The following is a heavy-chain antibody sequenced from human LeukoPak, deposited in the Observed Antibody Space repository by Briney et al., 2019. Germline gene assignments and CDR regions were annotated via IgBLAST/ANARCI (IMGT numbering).Heavy chain of an antibody. Sequence: SETLSLTCTVSGGSISSGSYYWSWIRQPAEKGLEWIGRIYTSGSTNYNPSLKSRVTISVDTSKNQFSLKLSSMTAADTAVYYCARERRQLVSSQLKYFQHWGQGTLVTVSS. CDR1: GGSISSGSYY. CDR2: IYTSGST. J-gene: IGHJ1*01. V-gene: IGHV4-61*02. D-gene: IGHD6-13*01. CDR3: ARERRQLVSSQLKYFQH.